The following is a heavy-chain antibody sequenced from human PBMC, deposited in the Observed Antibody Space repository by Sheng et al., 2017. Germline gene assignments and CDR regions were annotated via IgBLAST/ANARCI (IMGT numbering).Heavy chain of an antibody. Sequence: EVQLMESGGGSVQPGGSLRLSCAASGFTFSSYDMNWVRQAPGKGLEWVSFITSGGTTIYYADSVKGRFTISRDNAKHSLYLQMYSLRAEDTAVYYCARDWALDVWGQGTTVTVSS. D-gene: IGHD3-16*01. V-gene: IGHV3-48*03. CDR1: GFTFSSYD. CDR3: ARDWALDV. CDR2: ITSGGTTI. J-gene: IGHJ6*02.